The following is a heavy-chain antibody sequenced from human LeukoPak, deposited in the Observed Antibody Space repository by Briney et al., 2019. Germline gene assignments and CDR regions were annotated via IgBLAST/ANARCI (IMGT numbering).Heavy chain of an antibody. V-gene: IGHV3-21*01. CDR3: ATARGYNYGSFDY. CDR2: ISSSSNYI. D-gene: IGHD5-18*01. CDR1: GFTFSSYS. J-gene: IGHJ4*02. Sequence: GGSLRLSCAAFGFTFSSYSMNWVRQAPGKGLEWVSSISSSSNYIYYADSVKGRFTISRDNAKNSLYLQMNSLRAEDTAVYYCATARGYNYGSFDYWGQGTLVTVSS.